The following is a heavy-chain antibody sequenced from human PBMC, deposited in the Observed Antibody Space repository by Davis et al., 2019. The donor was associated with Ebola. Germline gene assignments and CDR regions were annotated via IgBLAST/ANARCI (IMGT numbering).Heavy chain of an antibody. V-gene: IGHV3-74*01. CDR3: ARGQGWLQH. Sequence: GESLKISCAASGFTFSSYAMSWVRQAPGKGLVWVSRINSDGSSTSYADSVKGRFTISRDNAKNTLYLQMNSLRAEDTAVYYCARGQGWLQHWGQGTLVTVSS. CDR2: INSDGSST. D-gene: IGHD2-15*01. J-gene: IGHJ1*01. CDR1: GFTFSSYA.